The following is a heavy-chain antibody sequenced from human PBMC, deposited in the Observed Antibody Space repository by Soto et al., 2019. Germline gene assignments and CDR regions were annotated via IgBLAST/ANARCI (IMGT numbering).Heavy chain of an antibody. J-gene: IGHJ6*02. Sequence: SGFTFSSYGMHWVRQAPGKGLEWMTVISYDGSNEYYADSAKGRFSISRDNSKNTLYLQMDSRTIDDTAVYYCAKARAIFGFVIEFDYYYDMNVWGQGTTVTVS. D-gene: IGHD3-3*01. CDR1: GFTFSSYG. CDR2: ISYDGSNE. CDR3: AKARAIFGFVIEFDYYYDMNV. V-gene: IGHV3-30*18.